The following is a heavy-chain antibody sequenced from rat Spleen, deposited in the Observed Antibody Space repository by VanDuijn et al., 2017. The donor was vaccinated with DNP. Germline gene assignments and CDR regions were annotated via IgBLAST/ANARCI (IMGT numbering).Heavy chain of an antibody. V-gene: IGHV5-7*01. Sequence: EVQLVESGGGLVQPGRSLKLSCAASGFTFSVYNMAWVRQLPTKRLEWVATILYAGNNFYYGNSVKGRFTVSRDNSRSILYLQMDSLRSEDTATYYCARLDPIHPTGMGDYWGQGVMVTVSS. CDR1: GFTFSVYN. CDR2: ILYAGNNF. J-gene: IGHJ2*01. CDR3: ARLDPIHPTGMGDY. D-gene: IGHD1-9*01.